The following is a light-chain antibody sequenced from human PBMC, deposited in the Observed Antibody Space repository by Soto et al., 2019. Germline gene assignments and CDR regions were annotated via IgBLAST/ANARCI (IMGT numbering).Light chain of an antibody. CDR2: GAS. Sequence: VGDRVTITCRASQGISSYLAWYQQKPGKAPKLLISGASALQSGVPSRFSGSGSGTDFTLTISSLQPEDFATYYCQQSYGTPITFGQGTRLEIK. CDR3: QQSYGTPIT. CDR1: QGISSY. J-gene: IGKJ5*01. V-gene: IGKV1-9*01.